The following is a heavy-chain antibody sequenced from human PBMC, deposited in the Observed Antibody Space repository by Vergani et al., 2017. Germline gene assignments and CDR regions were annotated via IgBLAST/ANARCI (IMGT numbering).Heavy chain of an antibody. J-gene: IGHJ5*02. Sequence: QVQLLESGPGLLKPSETLSLTCSVSGYSITSGYYWGWIRQPPGRGLEWIGSIYHTGSAYYNPSLKSRVTVSVDTSMNQASLKLNSVTAADTAVYYCVGTVALWFGETKDGGWFDPWGQGTLVTVTS. CDR3: VGTVALWFGETKDGGWFDP. V-gene: IGHV4-38-2*01. D-gene: IGHD3-10*01. CDR2: IYHTGSA. CDR1: GYSITSGYY.